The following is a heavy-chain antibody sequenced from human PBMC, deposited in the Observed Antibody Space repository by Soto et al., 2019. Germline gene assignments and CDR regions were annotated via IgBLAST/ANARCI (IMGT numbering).Heavy chain of an antibody. J-gene: IGHJ4*02. CDR1: GFTFSTYS. Sequence: VGSLRLSCAASGFTFSTYSLDWVRQAPGKGLEWVSSISSSSRYIYYADSVKGRFTISRDDAKNSLYLQMNSLRAEDTAVYYCARDQGSGWYPDYFDYWGQGTLVTVSS. D-gene: IGHD6-19*01. V-gene: IGHV3-21*01. CDR3: ARDQGSGWYPDYFDY. CDR2: ISSSSRYI.